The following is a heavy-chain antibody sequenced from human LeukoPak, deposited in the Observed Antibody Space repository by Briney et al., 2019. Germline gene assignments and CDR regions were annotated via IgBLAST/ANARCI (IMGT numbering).Heavy chain of an antibody. J-gene: IGHJ6*02. Sequence: SQTLSLTCAVSGGSISSGGYSWSWIRQPPGKGLEWIGEINHSGSTNYNPSLKSRVTISVDTSKNQFSLKLSSVTAADTAVYYCARVWGQQLTTYYYYGMDVWGQGTTVTVSS. V-gene: IGHV4-30-2*01. CDR1: GGSISSGGYS. CDR3: ARVWGQQLTTYYYYGMDV. CDR2: INHSGST. D-gene: IGHD6-13*01.